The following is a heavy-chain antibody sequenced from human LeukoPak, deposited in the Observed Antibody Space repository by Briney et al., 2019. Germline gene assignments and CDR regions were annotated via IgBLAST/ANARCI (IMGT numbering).Heavy chain of an antibody. V-gene: IGHV1-69*05. CDR1: GGTFSSYA. D-gene: IGHD5-18*01. CDR3: ARARYSYGYEQVS. Sequence: SVKVSCKASGGTFSSYAISWVRQAPGQGLEWMGGIIPIFGTANYAQKFQGRVTITTDESTSTAYMELSSLRSEDTAVYYCARARYSYGYEQVSWGQGTLVTVYS. CDR2: IIPIFGTA. J-gene: IGHJ5*02.